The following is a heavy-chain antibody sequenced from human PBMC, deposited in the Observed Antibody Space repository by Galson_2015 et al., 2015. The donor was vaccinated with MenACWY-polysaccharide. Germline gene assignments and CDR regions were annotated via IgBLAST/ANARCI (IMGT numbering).Heavy chain of an antibody. CDR3: ARDVIV. CDR1: GGSISSGSYY. CDR2: IYTSGGT. V-gene: IGHV4-61*02. D-gene: IGHD2/OR15-2a*01. J-gene: IGHJ4*02. Sequence: LSLTCTVSGGSISSGSYYWSWIRQPAGKGLEWIGRIYTSGGTNYNPSLKSRVTISVDTSKNQFSLRLGSVTAADTAVYYCARDVIVWGQGTLVTVSS.